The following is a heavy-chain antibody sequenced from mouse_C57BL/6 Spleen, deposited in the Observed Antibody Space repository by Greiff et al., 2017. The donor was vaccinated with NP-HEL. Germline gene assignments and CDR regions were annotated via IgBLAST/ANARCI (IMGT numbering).Heavy chain of an antibody. Sequence: EVMLVESGGGLVQPGGSLKLSCAASGFTFSDYYMYWVRQTPEKRLEWVAYISNGGGSTYYPDTVKGRFTISRDNAKNTLYLQMSRLKSEDTAMYYCARSYGSSSWFAYWGQGTLVTVSA. J-gene: IGHJ3*01. CDR1: GFTFSDYY. D-gene: IGHD1-1*01. CDR2: ISNGGGST. CDR3: ARSYGSSSWFAY. V-gene: IGHV5-12*01.